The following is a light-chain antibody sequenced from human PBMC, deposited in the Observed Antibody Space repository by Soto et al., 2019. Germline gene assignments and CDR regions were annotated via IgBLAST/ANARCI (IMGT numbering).Light chain of an antibody. CDR2: DVS. J-gene: IGLJ1*01. V-gene: IGLV2-11*01. CDR3: CSSAGTYSYV. Sequence: QSALTQPRSVSGSPGQSVTISGTGTSSDVGGYNYVSWYQQHPGKAPKLMIYDVSKRPSGVPDRFSGSKSGNTASLTISGLQAEDEADYCCSSAGTYSYVFGTGTKLTVL. CDR1: SSDVGGYNY.